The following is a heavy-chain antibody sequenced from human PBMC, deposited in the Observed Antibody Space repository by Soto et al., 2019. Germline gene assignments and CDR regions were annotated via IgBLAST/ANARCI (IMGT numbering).Heavy chain of an antibody. CDR3: ARDRRRGDYYDSSGYREPLDY. D-gene: IGHD3-22*01. CDR1: GFTFSDYY. CDR2: IRSSSSYT. Sequence: QVQLVESGGGLVKPGWCLRLSCAASGFTFSDYYMSWIRQAPGRGPEWGSYIRSSSSYTNYADSVKGRFTISRDNAKNSLYLQMNSLRAEDTAVYYCARDRRRGDYYDSSGYREPLDYWGQGTLVTVSS. J-gene: IGHJ4*02. V-gene: IGHV3-11*06.